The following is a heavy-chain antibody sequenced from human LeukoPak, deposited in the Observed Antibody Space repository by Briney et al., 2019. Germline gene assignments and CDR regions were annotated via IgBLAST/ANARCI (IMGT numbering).Heavy chain of an antibody. Sequence: ASVKVSCKASGYTFTSYGISWVRQAPGQGLEWMGWISAYNGNTNYAQKLQGRVTMTTDTSTSTAYMELRSLRSDDTAVYYCARGPLPRSYYPVWFDPWGQGTLVTVSS. CDR3: ARGPLPRSYYPVWFDP. V-gene: IGHV1-18*01. CDR2: ISAYNGNT. CDR1: GYTFTSYG. J-gene: IGHJ5*02. D-gene: IGHD1-26*01.